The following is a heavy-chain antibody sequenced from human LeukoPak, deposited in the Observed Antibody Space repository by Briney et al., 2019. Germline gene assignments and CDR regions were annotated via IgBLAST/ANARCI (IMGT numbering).Heavy chain of an antibody. D-gene: IGHD1-26*01. V-gene: IGHV3-7*01. CDR1: RFTFSRYW. CDR3: VREASGGDLGDAFDI. J-gene: IGHJ3*02. Sequence: PGGSLRLSCAASRFTFSRYWMTWVRQAPEKGLEWVASIKLDGSEKYYVDSVKGRFTISRENANNSLYLQMNSLRPGDTGVYYCVREASGGDLGDAFDIWGQGTKVTVSS. CDR2: IKLDGSEK.